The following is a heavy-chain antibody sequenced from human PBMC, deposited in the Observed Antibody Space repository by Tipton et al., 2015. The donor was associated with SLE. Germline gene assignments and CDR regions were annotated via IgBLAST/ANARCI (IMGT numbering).Heavy chain of an antibody. V-gene: IGHV3-21*01. D-gene: IGHD3-10*01. CDR3: VRDFPVQGLFDY. J-gene: IGHJ4*02. CDR2: ISSSSSYI. Sequence: SLRLSCAASGFTFSSYSMNWVRQAPGKGLEWVSSISSSSSYIYYADSVKGRFTISRDNAKNSLYLQMNSLRAEDTAVYYCVRDFPVQGLFDYWGQGTLVIVSS. CDR1: GFTFSSYS.